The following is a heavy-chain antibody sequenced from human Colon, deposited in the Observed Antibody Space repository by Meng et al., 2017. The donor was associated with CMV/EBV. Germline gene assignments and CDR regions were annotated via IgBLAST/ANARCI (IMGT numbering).Heavy chain of an antibody. CDR2: ISHNSRAI. D-gene: IGHD3-3*01. CDR3: ASYITIFGVVDY. V-gene: IGHV3-48*01. Sequence: GESLKISCEASGFTFSEYDMNWVRQAPGKGLEWVAYISHNSRAIHYADSVKGRFTISRDNSENKLYLQMNGLRAEDTAVYFCASYITIFGVVDYWGQGALVTVSS. J-gene: IGHJ4*02. CDR1: GFTFSEYD.